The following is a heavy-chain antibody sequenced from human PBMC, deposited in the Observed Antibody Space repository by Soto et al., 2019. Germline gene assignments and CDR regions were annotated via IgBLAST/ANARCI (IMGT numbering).Heavy chain of an antibody. J-gene: IGHJ4*02. CDR2: LYYSGST. CDR1: GGSISSGGYY. V-gene: IGHV4-31*03. CDR3: ARGPPYSGSYCYA. Sequence: QVQLQESGPGLVKPSQTLSLTCTVSGGSISSGGYYWSWLRQHPGKGLEWIGYLYYSGSTYYNPSLKIRVTKSVDTSKNQFSLKLSSVTAADTAVYYCARGPPYSGSYCYAWGQGTLVTVSS. D-gene: IGHD1-26*01.